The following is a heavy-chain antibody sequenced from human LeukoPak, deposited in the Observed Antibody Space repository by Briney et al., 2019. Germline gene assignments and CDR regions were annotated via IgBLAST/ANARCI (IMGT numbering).Heavy chain of an antibody. V-gene: IGHV3-9*01. CDR2: ISWNSGSI. J-gene: IGHJ4*02. CDR1: GFTFDDYA. Sequence: GRSLRLSCAASGFTFDDYAMYWVRQAPGKGLEWVSGISWNSGSIGYADSVKGRFTISRDNAKNSLYLQMNSLRAEDTALHYCAKAYSSGGGVDYWGQGTLVTVSS. CDR3: AKAYSSGGGVDY. D-gene: IGHD6-19*01.